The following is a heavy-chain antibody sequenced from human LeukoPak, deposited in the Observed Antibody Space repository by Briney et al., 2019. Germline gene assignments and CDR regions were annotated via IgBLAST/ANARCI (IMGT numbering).Heavy chain of an antibody. CDR1: GGSISSSDW. D-gene: IGHD2-2*01. CDR2: IYRSENP. V-gene: IGHV4-4*02. CDR3: ARDPHCSSTNCPFDY. J-gene: IGHJ4*02. Sequence: SETLSLTCAVSGGSISSSDWWSWVRQPPGRGLEWIGYIYRSENPSYNPSLKGRVTMSADKSKNQFSLRLSSVAAADTAVYYCARDPHCSSTNCPFDYWGQGTLVIVSS.